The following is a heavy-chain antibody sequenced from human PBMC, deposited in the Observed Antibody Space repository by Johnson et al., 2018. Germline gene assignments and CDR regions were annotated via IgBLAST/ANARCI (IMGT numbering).Heavy chain of an antibody. Sequence: QVQLQESGPGLVKPSETLSLTPTVSGGSISSYYWSWLRQPPGKGLAWIGYFYYSGSTNYNPPLKGRVTISVDTSKNQFSLKLSSVTAADTAVYYSAKGGYCSGGSCYYNYYMDVWGKGTTVTVSS. D-gene: IGHD2-15*01. CDR3: AKGGYCSGGSCYYNYYMDV. J-gene: IGHJ6*03. V-gene: IGHV4-59*01. CDR2: FYYSGST. CDR1: GGSISSYY.